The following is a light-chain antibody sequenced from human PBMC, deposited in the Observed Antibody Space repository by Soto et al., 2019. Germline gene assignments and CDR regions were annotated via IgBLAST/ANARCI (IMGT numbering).Light chain of an antibody. CDR3: QHYGSSPR. CDR1: QSISTRY. J-gene: IGKJ1*01. CDR2: GAS. V-gene: IGKV3-20*01. Sequence: EIVLTQSPGTLSLSPGERATLSCSASQSISTRYLAWYQQKPGQTPRLLIYGASSRATGIPDRFSGSGSGTDFTLTISRLEPEDFAVYYCQHYGSSPRFGQGTKVEIK.